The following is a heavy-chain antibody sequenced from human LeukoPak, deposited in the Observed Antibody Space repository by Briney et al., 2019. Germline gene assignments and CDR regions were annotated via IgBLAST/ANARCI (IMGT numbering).Heavy chain of an antibody. Sequence: GGSLRLSCEASGFTFDAYAMHLVRQAPGKGLEWVSLINKDGNATYYADSVKGRFTISRDNSKNSLYLQMNSLRSEDTALYYCATWAFYHSLDVWGQGTTVTVSS. J-gene: IGHJ6*02. D-gene: IGHD1-26*01. CDR1: GFTFDAYA. V-gene: IGHV3-43*02. CDR3: ATWAFYHSLDV. CDR2: INKDGNAT.